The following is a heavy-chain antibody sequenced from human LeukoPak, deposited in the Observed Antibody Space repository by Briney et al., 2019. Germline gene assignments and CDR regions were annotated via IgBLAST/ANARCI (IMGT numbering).Heavy chain of an antibody. CDR3: ARRSQVLRYFDWLLSR. J-gene: IGHJ4*02. Sequence: ASVKVSCKASGYTFTCYYMHWVRQAPGQGLEWMGWINPNSGGTNYAQKFQGRVTMTRYTSISTAYMELSRLRSDDTAVYYCARRSQVLRYFDWLLSRWGQGTLVTVSS. V-gene: IGHV1-2*02. CDR2: INPNSGGT. CDR1: GYTFTCYY. D-gene: IGHD3-9*01.